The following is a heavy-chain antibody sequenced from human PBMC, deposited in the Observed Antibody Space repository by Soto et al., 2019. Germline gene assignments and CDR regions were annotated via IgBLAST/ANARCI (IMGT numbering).Heavy chain of an antibody. CDR1: GFTFSSYS. J-gene: IGHJ3*01. D-gene: IGHD6-6*01. CDR3: ARLQLGYDAFDL. V-gene: IGHV3-21*01. Sequence: EVQLVESGGGLVKPGGSLRLSCAASGFTFSSYSMNWVRQAPGKGLEWVSSISSSSSYIYYADSVKGRFTISRDNAKNSLYLQLNGLRAEDTAVYYCARLQLGYDAFDLWGQGTMGTVSS. CDR2: ISSSSSYI.